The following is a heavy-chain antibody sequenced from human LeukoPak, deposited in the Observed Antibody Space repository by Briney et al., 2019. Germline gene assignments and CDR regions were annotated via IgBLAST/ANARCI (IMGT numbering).Heavy chain of an antibody. D-gene: IGHD1-26*01. CDR3: ARDRSGTYLDF. J-gene: IGHJ4*02. CDR2: LHSDGGT. V-gene: IGHV3-66*01. CDR1: GFTVSSNY. Sequence: GGSLRLSCAASGFTVSSNYMSWVRQAPGKGLEWVAILHSDGGTDYADSVRGRFTISRDNSKDIVYLQMNSLRVEDTALYYCARDRSGTYLDFWGQGTLVTVSS.